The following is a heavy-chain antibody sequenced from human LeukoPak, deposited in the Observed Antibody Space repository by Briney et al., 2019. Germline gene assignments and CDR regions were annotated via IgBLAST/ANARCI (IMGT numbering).Heavy chain of an antibody. V-gene: IGHV1-69*05. CDR1: GFTFSSYA. D-gene: IGHD6-13*01. CDR2: IIPIFGTA. Sequence: PGGSLRLSCAASGFTFSSYAMSWVRQAPGKGLEWMGGIIPIFGTANYAQKFQGRVTITTDESTSTAYMELSSLRSEDTAVYYCARDAAAAGTLWYYFDYWGQGTLVTVSS. J-gene: IGHJ4*02. CDR3: ARDAAAAGTLWYYFDY.